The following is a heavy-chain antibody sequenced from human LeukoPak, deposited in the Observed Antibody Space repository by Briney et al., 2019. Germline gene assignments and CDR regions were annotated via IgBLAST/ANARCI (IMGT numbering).Heavy chain of an antibody. Sequence: GGSLRLSCAASGFTFSSYAMHWVRQVPGTGLEWVANIKQDGSDRNYVTSVRGRFTISRDNAKSSLYLQMNSLRAEDTAVYYCVRNLAVAGTCFDSWGQGTLVTVSS. CDR3: VRNLAVAGTCFDS. CDR1: GFTFSSYA. V-gene: IGHV3-7*03. J-gene: IGHJ4*02. CDR2: IKQDGSDR. D-gene: IGHD6-19*01.